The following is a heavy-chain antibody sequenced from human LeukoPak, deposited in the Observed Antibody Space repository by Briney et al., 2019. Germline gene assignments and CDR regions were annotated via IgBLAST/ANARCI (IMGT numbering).Heavy chain of an antibody. CDR3: ARVPRIEAGATGDWFDP. CDR2: IYYSGST. J-gene: IGHJ5*02. D-gene: IGHD6-13*01. CDR1: GGSISGYY. Sequence: SETLSLTCTVSGGSISGYYWSWIRQPPGKGLEWIGYIYYSGSTNYNPSLKSRVTISIDTSKNQFSLKLSSVTAADTAVYYCARVPRIEAGATGDWFDPWGQGTVVTVSS. V-gene: IGHV4-59*01.